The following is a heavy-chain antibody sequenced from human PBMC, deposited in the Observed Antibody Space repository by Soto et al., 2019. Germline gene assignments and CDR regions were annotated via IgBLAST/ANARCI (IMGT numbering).Heavy chain of an antibody. D-gene: IGHD5-12*01. CDR1: GFTVSSNC. CDR2: IYSGGST. J-gene: IGHJ3*02. Sequence: GGSLRLSCAASGFTVSSNCMSWVRQSPGKGLEWVSVIYSGGSTYYADSVKGRFTISRDNSKNTLYLQMNSLRAEDTAVYYCATRGPSRDGYNHDAFDIWGQGTMVTVSS. CDR3: ATRGPSRDGYNHDAFDI. V-gene: IGHV3-53*01.